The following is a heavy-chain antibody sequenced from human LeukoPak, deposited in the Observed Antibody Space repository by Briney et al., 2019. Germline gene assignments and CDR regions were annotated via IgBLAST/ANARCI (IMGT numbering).Heavy chain of an antibody. Sequence: GRFTISRDNAKNSLYLQMNSLRAEDTAVYYCASGIVGATGDYWDQGTLVTVSS. V-gene: IGHV3-11*06. J-gene: IGHJ4*02. D-gene: IGHD1-26*01. CDR3: ASGIVGATGDY.